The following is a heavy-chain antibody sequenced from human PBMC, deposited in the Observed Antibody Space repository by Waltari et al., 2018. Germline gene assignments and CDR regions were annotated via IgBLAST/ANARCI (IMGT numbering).Heavy chain of an antibody. V-gene: IGHV4-4*07. CDR2: IYPSGIT. Sequence: QVQLQESGPGLVKPSATLSLTCTVSGCSISSYYWSWIRQPAGKGLEGIGRIYPSGITNYNPSLKSRVTMSVDTSKNQFSLKLSSVTAADTAVYYCARKGRRGPEGVYFDYWGQGTLVTVSS. J-gene: IGHJ4*02. CDR1: GCSISSYY. D-gene: IGHD3-10*01. CDR3: ARKGRRGPEGVYFDY.